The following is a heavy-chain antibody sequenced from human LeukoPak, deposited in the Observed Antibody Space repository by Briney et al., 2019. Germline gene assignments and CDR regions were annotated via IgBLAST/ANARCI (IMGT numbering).Heavy chain of an antibody. CDR2: ISSSSSYI. D-gene: IGHD2-2*01. CDR3: ARGVPAAMPG. J-gene: IGHJ4*02. Sequence: GGSLRLSCAASGFTFSSYSMNWVRQAPGKGLEWVSSISSSSSYIYYAGSVKGRFTISRDNAKNSLYLQMNSLRAEDTAVYYCARGVPAAMPGWGQGTLVTVSS. CDR1: GFTFSSYS. V-gene: IGHV3-21*01.